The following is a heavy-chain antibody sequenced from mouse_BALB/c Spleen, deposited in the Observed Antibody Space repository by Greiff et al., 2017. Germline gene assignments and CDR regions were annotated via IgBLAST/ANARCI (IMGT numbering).Heavy chain of an antibody. D-gene: IGHD1-1*01. CDR2: IYPGNVNT. V-gene: IGHV1S56*01. Sequence: QVQLQQSGPELVKPGASVRISCKASGYTFTSYYIHWVKQRPGQGLEWIGWIYPGNVNTKYNEKFKGKATLTADKSSSTAYMQLSSLTSEDSAVYFCAIGYYGIYAMDYWGQGTSVTVSS. CDR1: GYTFTSYY. CDR3: AIGYYGIYAMDY. J-gene: IGHJ4*01.